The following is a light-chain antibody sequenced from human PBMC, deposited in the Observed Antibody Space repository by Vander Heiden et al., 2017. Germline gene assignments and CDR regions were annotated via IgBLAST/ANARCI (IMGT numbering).Light chain of an antibody. CDR1: SSNVGSNS. Sequence: QSVLTQPPSASGTPGQRFTISCSGSSSNVGSNSVYWYQHLPGTAPKLLIYRDFQRPSGVPDRFSASKSGTSASLAISGLRSEDEAHYYCAAWDDSLSVVFGGGTKLTVL. V-gene: IGLV1-47*01. CDR3: AAWDDSLSVV. J-gene: IGLJ2*01. CDR2: RDF.